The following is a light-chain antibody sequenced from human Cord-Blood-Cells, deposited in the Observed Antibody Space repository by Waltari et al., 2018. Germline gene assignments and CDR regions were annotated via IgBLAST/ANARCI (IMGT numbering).Light chain of an antibody. CDR3: CSYAGSSTNWV. Sequence: SLSVTPGQSITISCTGTSSDVGSYNLVSWYQQHPGKAPKLMIYEGSKRPSGVSNRFSGSKSGNTASLTISGLQAEDEADYYCCSYAGSSTNWVFGGGTKLTVL. J-gene: IGLJ3*02. V-gene: IGLV2-23*01. CDR2: EGS. CDR1: SSDVGSYNL.